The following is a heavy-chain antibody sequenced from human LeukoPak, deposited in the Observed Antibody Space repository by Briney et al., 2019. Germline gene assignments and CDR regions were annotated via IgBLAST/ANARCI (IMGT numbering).Heavy chain of an antibody. CDR1: GGSISSSSYY. CDR3: AVKQLPFGRAVGNDY. J-gene: IGHJ4*02. D-gene: IGHD6-6*01. Sequence: PSETLSLTCTVSGGSISSSSYYWGWIRQPPGKGLEWIGSIYYSGSTYYNPSLKSRVTISVDTSKNQFSPKLSSVTAADTAVYYCAVKQLPFGRAVGNDYWGQGTLVTVSS. CDR2: IYYSGST. V-gene: IGHV4-39*07.